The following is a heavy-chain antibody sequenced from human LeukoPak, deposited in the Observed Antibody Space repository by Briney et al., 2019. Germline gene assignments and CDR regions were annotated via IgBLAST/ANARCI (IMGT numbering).Heavy chain of an antibody. V-gene: IGHV3-23*01. CDR2: ISDSVDST. J-gene: IGHJ4*02. Sequence: QAGGSLRLSCAASGFTFSSYAMSWVRQAPGKGLEWVSGISDSVDSTHYADSVKGRFTISRDNSKNTLYLQMNSLRAEDTALYYCAKDLARIGARQSDYWGQGTLVTVSS. D-gene: IGHD6-6*01. CDR3: AKDLARIGARQSDY. CDR1: GFTFSSYA.